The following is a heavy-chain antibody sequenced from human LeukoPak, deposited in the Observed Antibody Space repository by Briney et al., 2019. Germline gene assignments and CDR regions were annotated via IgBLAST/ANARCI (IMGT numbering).Heavy chain of an antibody. J-gene: IGHJ2*01. CDR3: ARDRSMSGWYIDL. Sequence: GGSLRLSCAASGFTFSSYGMHWVRQAPGKGLEWVAVIWYDGSNKYYPDSMQGRFTISRDNSKNTLYLQVNSLRAEDTAVYYCARDRSMSGWYIDLWGRGTLVTVSS. V-gene: IGHV3-33*01. CDR2: IWYDGSNK. D-gene: IGHD2/OR15-2a*01. CDR1: GFTFSSYG.